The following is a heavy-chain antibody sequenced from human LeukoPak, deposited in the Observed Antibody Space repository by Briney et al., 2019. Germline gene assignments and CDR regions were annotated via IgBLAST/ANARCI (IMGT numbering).Heavy chain of an antibody. J-gene: IGHJ6*03. V-gene: IGHV1-8*01. Sequence: ASVKVYCKASGYTFTSHDFHWVRQAPGQWLEWMGWMSPSSDNTAYAQKLQGRLNMTRDTSITTVYMELSSLRSEDTAVYYCARAPRSASYMDVWGKGTTVTISS. CDR1: GYTFTSHD. D-gene: IGHD3-3*01. CDR2: MSPSSDNT. CDR3: ARAPRSASYMDV.